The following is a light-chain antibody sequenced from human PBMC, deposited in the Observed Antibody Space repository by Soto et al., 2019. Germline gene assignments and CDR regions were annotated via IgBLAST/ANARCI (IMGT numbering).Light chain of an antibody. CDR3: SSYAGSTHLGV. Sequence: QSVLTQPPCASGSPGQSVTISCTGTSSDVGGYNYVSWYQQHPGKAPKLMIYEVSKRPSGVPDRFSGSKSGNTASLTVSGLQAEDEADYYCSSYAGSTHLGVFGTGTKLTVL. J-gene: IGLJ1*01. V-gene: IGLV2-8*01. CDR2: EVS. CDR1: SSDVGGYNY.